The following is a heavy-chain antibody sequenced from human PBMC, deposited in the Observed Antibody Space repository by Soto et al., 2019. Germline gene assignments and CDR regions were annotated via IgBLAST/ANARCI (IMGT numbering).Heavy chain of an antibody. V-gene: IGHV3-48*01. CDR1: GFSVGTYD. Sequence: PGGSLRLSCAASGFSVGTYDMNWVRQAPGKGLEWIASISRRYSTIYYADSVKGRFTISRDNAKSSLFLQMNSVRVDDTAVYYYVRDPGRRAPIDYWGQGTLVTVSS. CDR3: VRDPGRRAPIDY. D-gene: IGHD3-9*01. J-gene: IGHJ4*02. CDR2: ISRRYSTI.